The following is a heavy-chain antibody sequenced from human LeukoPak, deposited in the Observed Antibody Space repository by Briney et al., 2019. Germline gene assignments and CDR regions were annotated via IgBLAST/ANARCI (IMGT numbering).Heavy chain of an antibody. V-gene: IGHV3-30*18. CDR1: GFTFSSYA. CDR2: MSHDGSNK. J-gene: IGHJ4*02. Sequence: GGSLRLSCAASGFTFSSYAMHWVRQAPGKGLEWVAVMSHDGSNKYYGDSVKGRFTISRDNSKNTLYLQMNCLRAEDTAVYYCAKLDSSGWSRPFDYWGQGTLVTVSS. D-gene: IGHD6-19*01. CDR3: AKLDSSGWSRPFDY.